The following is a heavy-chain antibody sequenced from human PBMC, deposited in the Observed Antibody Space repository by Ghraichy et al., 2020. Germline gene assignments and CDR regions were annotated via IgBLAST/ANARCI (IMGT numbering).Heavy chain of an antibody. CDR3: ASGTLVLIGVDY. J-gene: IGHJ4*02. V-gene: IGHV1-2*02. CDR2: INPNSGGT. D-gene: IGHD7-27*01. Sequence: ASVKVSCKASGYTFTGYYIHWVRQAPGQGLEGVGWINPNSGGTNYAQKFQGRVTMTRDTSISTASMELSRLTSDDTAVYYCASGTLVLIGVDYWGQGTLVTVSS. CDR1: GYTFTGYY.